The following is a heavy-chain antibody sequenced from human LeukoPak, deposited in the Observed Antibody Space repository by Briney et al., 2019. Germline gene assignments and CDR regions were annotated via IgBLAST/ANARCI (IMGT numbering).Heavy chain of an antibody. CDR2: ISGSGVTT. J-gene: IGHJ4*02. CDR1: GFTFSSYA. CDR3: AKDRDYYLVGFFDY. Sequence: SGGSLRLSCAASGFTFSSYAMSWVRQAPGKGLKWVSAISGSGVTTYYADSVKGRFTISRDNSKNTLYLQMNSLRAEDTALYYCAKDRDYYLVGFFDYWGQGTLVTVSS. D-gene: IGHD3-10*01. V-gene: IGHV3-23*01.